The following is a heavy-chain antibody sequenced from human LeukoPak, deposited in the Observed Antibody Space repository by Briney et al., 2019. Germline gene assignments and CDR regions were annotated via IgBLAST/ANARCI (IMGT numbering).Heavy chain of an antibody. Sequence: GESLKISCKGSGSSFTSYWIGWVRQLPGKGLEWMGIIYPGDSDTRYSPSFQGQVTISADKSISTAYLQWSSLKASDTAMYYCARLTRDYGDLRFDYWGQGTLVTVSS. J-gene: IGHJ4*02. CDR3: ARLTRDYGDLRFDY. V-gene: IGHV5-51*01. CDR1: GSSFTSYW. D-gene: IGHD4-17*01. CDR2: IYPGDSDT.